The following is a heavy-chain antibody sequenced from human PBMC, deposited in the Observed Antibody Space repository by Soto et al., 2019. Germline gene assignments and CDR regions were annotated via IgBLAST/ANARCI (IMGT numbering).Heavy chain of an antibody. D-gene: IGHD3-10*01. Sequence: QVQLVASGGGVVQPGRSLSLSCAASGFTLSGHGLHWVRQAPGRGLEWVAVVTYDDTERHYPDSVKGRFTITRDTSKNTLYLQRISLRVEDTDMYYCARAKRSAYYRTVDYWGQGTLVIVSS. V-gene: IGHV3-30*03. J-gene: IGHJ4*02. CDR2: VTYDDTER. CDR3: ARAKRSAYYRTVDY. CDR1: GFTLSGHG.